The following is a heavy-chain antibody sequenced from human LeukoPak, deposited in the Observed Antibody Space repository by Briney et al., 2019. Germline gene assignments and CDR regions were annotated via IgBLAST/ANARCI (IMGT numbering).Heavy chain of an antibody. Sequence: GGSLRLSCAASGFTFSGSAMYWVRQASGKGLEWVGHIRSKTNSYATIYAASVKGGFTISRDDSKNTAYLQMNSLKTEDTAVYYCTRLHLGWGQGTLVTVSS. D-gene: IGHD1-26*01. CDR1: GFTFSGSA. CDR2: IRSKTNSYAT. CDR3: TRLHLG. V-gene: IGHV3-73*01. J-gene: IGHJ4*02.